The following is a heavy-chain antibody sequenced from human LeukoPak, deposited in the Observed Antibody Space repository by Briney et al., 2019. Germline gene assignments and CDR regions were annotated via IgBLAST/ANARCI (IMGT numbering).Heavy chain of an antibody. CDR3: ARDSNYEFPYYYYGMDV. J-gene: IGHJ6*02. CDR1: GFTFSSYA. D-gene: IGHD4-11*01. CDR2: ISGSGGST. V-gene: IGHV3-23*01. Sequence: PGGSLRLSCAASGFTFSSYAMSWVRQAPGKGLEWVSAISGSGGSTYYADSVKGRFTISRDNSKNTLYLQMNSLRAEDTAVYYCARDSNYEFPYYYYGMDVWGQGTTVTVSS.